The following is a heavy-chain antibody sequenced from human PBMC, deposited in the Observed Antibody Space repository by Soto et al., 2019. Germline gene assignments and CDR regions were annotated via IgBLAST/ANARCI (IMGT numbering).Heavy chain of an antibody. Sequence: PSETLSLTCTVSGGSISSGGYYWSWIRQHPGKGLEWIGYIYYSGSTYYNPSLKSRVTISVDTSKNQFSLKLSSVTAADTAVYYCARGFLSWFGELSYFDYWGQGTLVTVSS. V-gene: IGHV4-31*03. CDR3: ARGFLSWFGELSYFDY. J-gene: IGHJ4*02. CDR2: IYYSGST. CDR1: GGSISSGGYY. D-gene: IGHD3-10*01.